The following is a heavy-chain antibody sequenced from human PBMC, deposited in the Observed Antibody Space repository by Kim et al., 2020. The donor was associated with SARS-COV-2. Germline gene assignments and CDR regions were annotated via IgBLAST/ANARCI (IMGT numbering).Heavy chain of an antibody. CDR1: GGSISSYY. V-gene: IGHV4-59*13. D-gene: IGHD3-9*01. CDR3: ARDSYDILTGYYPGRKNYYYGMDV. Sequence: SETLSLTCTVSGGSISSYYWSWIRQPPGKGLEWIGYIYYSGSTNYNPSLKSRVTISVDTSKNQFSLKLSSVTAADTAVYYCARDSYDILTGYYPGRKNYYYGMDVWGQGTTVTVSS. CDR2: IYYSGST. J-gene: IGHJ6*02.